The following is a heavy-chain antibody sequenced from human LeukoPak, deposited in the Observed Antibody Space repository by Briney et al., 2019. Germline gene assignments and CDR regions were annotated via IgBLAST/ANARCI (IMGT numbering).Heavy chain of an antibody. CDR2: ISDSGDTT. V-gene: IGHV3-23*01. J-gene: IGHJ4*02. Sequence: PGGSLRLSCAASGFSFSTYAMNWARQAPGKGLELVSAISDSGDTTYYADSVKGRFTISRDNSRNTLYLQMNSLRVEDTAVYYCAKARGGSCFDCWGQGTLVTVSS. D-gene: IGHD2-15*01. CDR1: GFSFSTYA. CDR3: AKARGGSCFDC.